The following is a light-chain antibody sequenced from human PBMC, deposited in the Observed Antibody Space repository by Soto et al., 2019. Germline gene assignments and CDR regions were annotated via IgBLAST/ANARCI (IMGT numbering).Light chain of an antibody. V-gene: IGLV1-44*01. CDR2: GSR. Sequence: QSALSQSPSVSGTPGQRVTISCSGSNSTLGANSVNWYQQSPGAAPKLLIYGSRQRPSGVPDRFSASTSGTSASLAISGLQSEDEADYFCAAWDDSLNGPVFGGGTKLTVL. CDR1: NSTLGANS. J-gene: IGLJ2*01. CDR3: AAWDDSLNGPV.